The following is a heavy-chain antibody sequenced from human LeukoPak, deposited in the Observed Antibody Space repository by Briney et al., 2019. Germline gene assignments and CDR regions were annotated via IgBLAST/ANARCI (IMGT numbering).Heavy chain of an antibody. Sequence: GESLKISCKGSGYNFGTRWVAWVRQMPGEGLEWMGIIYPGDSDARYSPSFQGQVTISADKSINTAYLQWSSLKASDTAIYFCARGAYGSGSYYNYYGMDVWGQGTTVTVSS. V-gene: IGHV5-51*01. J-gene: IGHJ6*02. D-gene: IGHD3-10*01. CDR3: ARGAYGSGSYYNYYGMDV. CDR1: GYNFGTRW. CDR2: IYPGDSDA.